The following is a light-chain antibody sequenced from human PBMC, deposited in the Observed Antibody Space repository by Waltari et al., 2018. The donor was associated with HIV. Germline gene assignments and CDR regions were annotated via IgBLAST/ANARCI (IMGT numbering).Light chain of an antibody. Sequence: QSVLTQPPSVSGAPGQRVTLSCTGGSSNIGAGYHVPWYQQLPGTAPKLLIYGNSNRPSGVPDRFSGSKSGTSASLAITGLQAEDEADYYCQSYDSSLSGVVFGGGTKLTVL. J-gene: IGLJ2*01. CDR1: SSNIGAGYH. V-gene: IGLV1-40*01. CDR2: GNS. CDR3: QSYDSSLSGVV.